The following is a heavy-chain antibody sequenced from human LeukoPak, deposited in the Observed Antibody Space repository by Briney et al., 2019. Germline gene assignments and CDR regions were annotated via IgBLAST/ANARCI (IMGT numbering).Heavy chain of an antibody. V-gene: IGHV4-34*01. CDR3: VREVPKYSRAYYFDY. CDR1: GGSIISYY. CDR2: INHSGST. Sequence: SETLSLTCTVSGGSIISYYWSWIRQPPGKGLEWIGEINHSGSTNYNPSLKSRVTISVDTSKNQFSLKLSSVTAADTAVYYCVREVPKYSRAYYFDYWGQGTLVTVSS. J-gene: IGHJ4*02. D-gene: IGHD6-6*01.